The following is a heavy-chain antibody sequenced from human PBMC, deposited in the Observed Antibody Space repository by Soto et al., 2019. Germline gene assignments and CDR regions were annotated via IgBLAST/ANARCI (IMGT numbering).Heavy chain of an antibody. CDR2: IIPIFGTA. CDR3: ARYCSGGSCYSSYYGMDV. V-gene: IGHV1-69*13. Sequence: SVKVSCKASGGTFSSYAISWVRQAPGQGLEWMGGIIPIFGTANYAQKFQGRVTITADESTSTAYMELSSLRSEDTAVYYCARYCSGGSCYSSYYGMDVWGQGTTVTVSS. D-gene: IGHD2-15*01. CDR1: GGTFSSYA. J-gene: IGHJ6*02.